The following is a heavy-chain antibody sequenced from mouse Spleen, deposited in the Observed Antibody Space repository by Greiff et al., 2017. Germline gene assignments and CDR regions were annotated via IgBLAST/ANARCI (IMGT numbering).Heavy chain of an antibody. CDR1: GFTFSSYA. CDR3: ARGDGNYGFAY. D-gene: IGHD2-1*01. J-gene: IGHJ3*01. CDR2: ISSGGSYT. V-gene: IGHV5-9-1*01. Sequence: EVKLVESGGGLVKPGGSLKLSCAASGFTFSSYAMSWVRQTPEKRLEWVATISSGGSYTYYPDSVKGRFTISRDNAKNTLYLQMSSLRSEDTAMYYCARGDGNYGFAYWGQGTLVTVSA.